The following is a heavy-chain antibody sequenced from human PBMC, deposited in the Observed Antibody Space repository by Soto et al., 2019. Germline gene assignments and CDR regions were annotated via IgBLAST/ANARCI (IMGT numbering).Heavy chain of an antibody. CDR1: GFTFSNFG. CDR2: IWHDGKNK. Sequence: QVQVVESGGGVVQPGTSLRLSCAASGFTFSNFGMHWVRQAPGKGLEWVAVIWHDGKNKYYADSAKGRFTISRDNSKNTLYPQMNSLRAEDTAVYYCARDPGQDEAMDYWGQGTLVTVSS. V-gene: IGHV3-33*01. J-gene: IGHJ4*02. CDR3: ARDPGQDEAMDY.